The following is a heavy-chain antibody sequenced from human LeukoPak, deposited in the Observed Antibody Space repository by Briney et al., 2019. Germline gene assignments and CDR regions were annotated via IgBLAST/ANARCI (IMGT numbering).Heavy chain of an antibody. D-gene: IGHD3-9*01. CDR2: IKQDGSEK. CDR1: GFTFSSYW. Sequence: SGGSLRLSCAASGFTFSSYWMSWVRQAPGKGLEWVANIKQDGSEKYYVDSVKGRFTISRGNAKNSLYLQMNSLRAEDTAVYYCARERGHLRYFDWLFPRESYAGLDYWGQGTLVTVSS. J-gene: IGHJ4*02. CDR3: ARERGHLRYFDWLFPRESYAGLDY. V-gene: IGHV3-7*01.